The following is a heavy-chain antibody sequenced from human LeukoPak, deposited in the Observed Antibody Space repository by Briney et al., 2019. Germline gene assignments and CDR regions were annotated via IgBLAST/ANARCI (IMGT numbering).Heavy chain of an antibody. CDR1: GFTFSSYS. J-gene: IGHJ4*02. Sequence: PGGSLRLSCAASGFTFSSYSMNWVRQAPGKGLEWVSSISSSSSYIYYADSVKGRFTISRDNAKNSLYLQMNSLRAEDTAVYYCARGVTTVTTQDENFDYWGQGTLVTVSS. D-gene: IGHD4-17*01. CDR2: ISSSSSYI. V-gene: IGHV3-21*01. CDR3: ARGVTTVTTQDENFDY.